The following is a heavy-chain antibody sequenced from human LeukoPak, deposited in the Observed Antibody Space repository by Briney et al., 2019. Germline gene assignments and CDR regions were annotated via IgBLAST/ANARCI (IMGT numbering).Heavy chain of an antibody. D-gene: IGHD6-19*01. CDR3: ARVLGRQIAVAGDDY. V-gene: IGHV1-18*01. CDR2: ISTYNGNT. CDR1: GYTFTDYG. Sequence: ASVKVSCKASGYTFTDYGVHWVRQAPGQGLEWMGWISTYNGNTHYVQNLQDRVAMTTDASTSTAFMELRSLRSDDTAVYCCARVLGRQIAVAGDDYWGQGTLVTVSS. J-gene: IGHJ4*02.